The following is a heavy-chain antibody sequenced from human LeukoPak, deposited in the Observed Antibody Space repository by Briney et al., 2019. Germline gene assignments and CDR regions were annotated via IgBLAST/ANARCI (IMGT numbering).Heavy chain of an antibody. J-gene: IGHJ4*02. V-gene: IGHV1-2*02. CDR1: GYTFTGYY. D-gene: IGHD6-19*01. Sequence: GASVKVSCKASGYTFTGYYMHWVRQAPGQVLEWMGWINPNSGGTNCAQKFQGRVTMTRDTSISTAYMELSRLRSDDTAVYYCARGIAVAVYYFDYWGQGTLVTVSS. CDR3: ARGIAVAVYYFDY. CDR2: INPNSGGT.